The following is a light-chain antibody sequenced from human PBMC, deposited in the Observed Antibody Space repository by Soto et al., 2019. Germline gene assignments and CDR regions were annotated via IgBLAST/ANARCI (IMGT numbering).Light chain of an antibody. Sequence: DIQMTQSPSSLSASIGDRVTITCQASQNITNNLSWYQQTPGKAPNLLIYHASKLAKGVTSRFSGSGSGTDFSCIITSLQREDLATYYCQQYYGLPPLTFGQGTRLEIK. CDR2: HAS. CDR1: QNITNN. V-gene: IGKV1-33*01. CDR3: QQYYGLPPLT. J-gene: IGKJ5*01.